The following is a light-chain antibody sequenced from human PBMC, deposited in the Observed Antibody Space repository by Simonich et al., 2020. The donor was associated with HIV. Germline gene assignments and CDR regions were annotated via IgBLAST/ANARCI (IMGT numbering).Light chain of an antibody. V-gene: IGKV4-1*01. CDR2: WAS. Sequence: DIVMTQSPDSLAVSLGERATINCKSSQSVLYNSYNKNYLAWYQQKPRQPPKLLIYWASTRESGAPDRFSGSGSGTDFTLTISSLQAEDVAVYYCQQYYTTPRTFGQGTKVEIK. J-gene: IGKJ1*01. CDR1: QSVLYNSYNKNY. CDR3: QQYYTTPRT.